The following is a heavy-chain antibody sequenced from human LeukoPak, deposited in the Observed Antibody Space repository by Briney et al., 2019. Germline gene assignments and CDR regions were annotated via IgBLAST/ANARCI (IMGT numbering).Heavy chain of an antibody. D-gene: IGHD5-24*01. V-gene: IGHV3-53*01. Sequence: GGSLRLSCAASGFTVSSNYMSWVRQAPGKGLEWVSVIYSGGSTYYADSVKGRFTISRDNAKNSLYLQMNSLRAEDTAVYYCARATGYNFDYWGQGTLVTVSS. CDR3: ARATGYNFDY. J-gene: IGHJ4*02. CDR1: GFTVSSNY. CDR2: IYSGGST.